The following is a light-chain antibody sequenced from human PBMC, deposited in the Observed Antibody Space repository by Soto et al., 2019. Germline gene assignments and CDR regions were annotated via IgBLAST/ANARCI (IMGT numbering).Light chain of an antibody. CDR1: QSISSW. J-gene: IGKJ1*01. V-gene: IGKV1-5*03. CDR3: QQYANDSWT. Sequence: DIQMTQSPSTLSASVGDRVVITCRASQSISSWLAWYQQKPGKAPNLLIYRASTLKSGVPSRFSGSGSGTEFTLTISSLQPDDLATYYCQQYANDSWTFGQGTKVEIK. CDR2: RAS.